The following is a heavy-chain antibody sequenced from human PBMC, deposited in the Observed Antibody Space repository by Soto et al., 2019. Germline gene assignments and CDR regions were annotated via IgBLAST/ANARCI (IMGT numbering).Heavy chain of an antibody. V-gene: IGHV3-23*01. J-gene: IGHJ5*02. CDR1: GFTFSTYV. CDR3: AKLSYTSSWPDH. Sequence: GGSLRLSCAASGFTFSTYVMSWVRQAPGKGLEWVSTNSGNGGSTYYADSVKGRFTISRDNSKSTLYLQMNSLRAEDTAVYYCAKLSYTSSWPDHWGQGTLVTVSS. CDR2: NSGNGGST. D-gene: IGHD6-13*01.